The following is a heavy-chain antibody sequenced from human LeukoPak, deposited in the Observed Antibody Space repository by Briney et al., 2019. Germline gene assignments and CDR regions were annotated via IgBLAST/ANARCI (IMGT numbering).Heavy chain of an antibody. CDR1: GGSFSGYY. J-gene: IGHJ4*02. D-gene: IGHD3-22*01. Sequence: SETLSLTCAVYGGSFSGYYWSWIRQPPGKGLEWIGEINHSGSTNYNPSLKSRVTISVDTSKNQFSLKLSSVTAADTAVYYCATDSSGYLGFDYWGQGTLVTVSS. CDR3: ATDSSGYLGFDY. V-gene: IGHV4-34*01. CDR2: INHSGST.